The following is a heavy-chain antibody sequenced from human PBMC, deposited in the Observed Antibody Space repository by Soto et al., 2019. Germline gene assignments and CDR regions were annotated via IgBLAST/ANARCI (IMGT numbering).Heavy chain of an antibody. V-gene: IGHV3-48*04. CDR3: ARDFGRIAVAGTGDY. J-gene: IGHJ4*02. CDR2: ISSSGSTI. D-gene: IGHD6-19*01. Sequence: GGSLRLSCAASGFSFSTYSMNWVRQAPGKGLEWVSYISSSGSTIYYADSVKGRFTISRDNAKNSLNLQMNSLRAEDTAVYYCARDFGRIAVAGTGDYWGQGTLVTVSS. CDR1: GFSFSTYS.